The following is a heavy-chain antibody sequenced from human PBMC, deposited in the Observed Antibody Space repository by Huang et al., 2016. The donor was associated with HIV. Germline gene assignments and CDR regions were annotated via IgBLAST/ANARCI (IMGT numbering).Heavy chain of an antibody. CDR2: SMSGSNTI. CDR3: ARDGLRGRLMTRSLDY. V-gene: IGHV3-48*01. D-gene: IGHD3-10*01. J-gene: IGHJ4*02. CDR1: GFIFNIYS. Sequence: EVQLVESGGDLVQPGGSLRLSCAASGFIFNIYSMNWVRQAPGKGLRWVSVSMSGSNTIDYADSVKGRFTISRDNAKNSLYLQMSSLRAEDTAVYYCARDGLRGRLMTRSLDYWGQGTLVTVSS.